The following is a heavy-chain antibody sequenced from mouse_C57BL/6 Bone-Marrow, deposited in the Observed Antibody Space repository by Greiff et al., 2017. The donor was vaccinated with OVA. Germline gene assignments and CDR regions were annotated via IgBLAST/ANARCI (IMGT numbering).Heavy chain of an antibody. J-gene: IGHJ1*03. CDR1: GYTFTDYE. CDR3: TTEDYYGSRGYFDV. V-gene: IGHV1-15*01. CDR2: IDPETGGT. Sequence: VKLQESGAELVRPGASVTLSCKASGYTFTDYEMHWVKQTPVHGLEWIGAIDPETGGTAYNQKFKGKAILTADKSSSTAYMELRSLTSEDSAVYYCTTEDYYGSRGYFDVWGTGTTVTVSS. D-gene: IGHD1-1*01.